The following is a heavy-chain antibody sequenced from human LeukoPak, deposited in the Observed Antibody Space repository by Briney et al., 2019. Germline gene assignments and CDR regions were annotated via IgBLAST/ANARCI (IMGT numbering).Heavy chain of an antibody. Sequence: GASVKVSCKASGYTFTSYDINWVRQATGQGLEWMGWMNPNSGNTGYAQKFQGRVTITRNTSISTAYMELSSLRSEDTAVYYCARDLSGYSSSWYRAFDIWGQGTMVTVSS. CDR2: MNPNSGNT. CDR3: ARDLSGYSSSWYRAFDI. D-gene: IGHD6-13*01. J-gene: IGHJ3*02. V-gene: IGHV1-8*03. CDR1: GYTFTSYD.